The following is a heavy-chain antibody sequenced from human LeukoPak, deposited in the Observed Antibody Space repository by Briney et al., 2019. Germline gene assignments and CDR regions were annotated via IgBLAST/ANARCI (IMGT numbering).Heavy chain of an antibody. J-gene: IGHJ4*02. CDR2: ISAYSGNT. V-gene: IGHV1-18*01. CDR3: ASSIAAAGRPSYFDY. D-gene: IGHD6-13*01. CDR1: GYTFTSYG. Sequence: ASVKVSCKASGYTFTSYGISWVRQAPGQGLEWMGWISAYSGNTNYAQKLQGRVTMTTDTSTSTAYMELRSLRSDDTAVYYCASSIAAAGRPSYFDYWGQGTLVTVSS.